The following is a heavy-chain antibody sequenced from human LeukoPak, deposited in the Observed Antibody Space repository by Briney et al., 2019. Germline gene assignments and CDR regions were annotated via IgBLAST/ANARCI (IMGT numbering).Heavy chain of an antibody. D-gene: IGHD6-13*01. J-gene: IGHJ3*02. CDR2: INHSGST. CDR3: ARVGSSYDAFDI. Sequence: SETLSLTCAVYGGSFSGYYWSWIRQRPGKGLEWIGEINHSGSTNYNPSLKSRVTISVDTSKNQFSLKLSSVTAADTVVYYCARVGSSYDAFDIWGQGTMVTVSS. V-gene: IGHV4-34*01. CDR1: GGSFSGYY.